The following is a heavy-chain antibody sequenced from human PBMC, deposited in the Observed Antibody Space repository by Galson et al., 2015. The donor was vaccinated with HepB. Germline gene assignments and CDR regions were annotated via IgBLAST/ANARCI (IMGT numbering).Heavy chain of an antibody. CDR2: ISYDGSNK. CDR1: GFTFSNYG. J-gene: IGHJ4*02. Sequence: SLRLSCAASGFTFSNYGMHWVRQAPGKGLEWVAVISYDGSNKYYADSVKGRFTIFRDNSKNTLYLQMNSLRAEDTAVYYCAKDGPEYCSGGSCYSVSYWGQGTLVTVSS. V-gene: IGHV3-30*18. CDR3: AKDGPEYCSGGSCYSVSY. D-gene: IGHD2-15*01.